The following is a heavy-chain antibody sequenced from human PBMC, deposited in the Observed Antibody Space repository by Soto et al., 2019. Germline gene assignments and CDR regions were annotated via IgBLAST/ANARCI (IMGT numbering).Heavy chain of an antibody. V-gene: IGHV3-21*01. D-gene: IGHD3-22*01. J-gene: IGHJ4*02. CDR3: TREATYYYDSSSYYFDY. CDR1: GFTFSSYS. Sequence: EVQLVESGGGLVKPGGSLRLSCAASGFTFSSYSMNWVRQAPGKGLEWVSSIRSSGSYIYYADSVKGRFTISRDNAKNSLYLQMNSLSGEDTAVYYCTREATYYYDSSSYYFDYWGQGTLVTVSS. CDR2: IRSSGSYI.